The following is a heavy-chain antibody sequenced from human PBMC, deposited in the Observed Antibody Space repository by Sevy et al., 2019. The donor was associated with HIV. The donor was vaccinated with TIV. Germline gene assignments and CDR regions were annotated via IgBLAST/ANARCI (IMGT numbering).Heavy chain of an antibody. Sequence: ASVKVSCKASGYTFTGYYMHWVRQAPGQGLEWMGWINPNSGGTNDAQKFQGRVTMTRDTSISTTYMELIRLRSDDTAVYYCARWEAAVGRNWFDPWGQGTLVTVSS. D-gene: IGHD6-13*01. V-gene: IGHV1-2*02. CDR2: INPNSGGT. J-gene: IGHJ5*02. CDR3: ARWEAAVGRNWFDP. CDR1: GYTFTGYY.